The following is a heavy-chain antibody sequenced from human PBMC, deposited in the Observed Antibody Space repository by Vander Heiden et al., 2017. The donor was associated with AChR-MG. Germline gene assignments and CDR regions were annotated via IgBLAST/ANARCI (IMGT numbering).Heavy chain of an antibody. Sequence: EVQLVQSGAEVKKPGESLKISCKGSGYSFTSYWIGWVRQMPGKGLELMGIIYPGDSDTRYSPSVQGQVTISADKSISTAYLQWSSLKASDTAMYYCARVGYCSGGSCSLFDYWGQGTLVTVSS. CDR2: IYPGDSDT. V-gene: IGHV5-51*01. CDR3: ARVGYCSGGSCSLFDY. CDR1: GYSFTSYW. D-gene: IGHD2-15*01. J-gene: IGHJ4*02.